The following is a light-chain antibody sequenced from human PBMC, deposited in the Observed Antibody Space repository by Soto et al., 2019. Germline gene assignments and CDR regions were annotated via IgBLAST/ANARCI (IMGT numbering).Light chain of an antibody. CDR2: EAS. Sequence: QSALTQPASVSGSPGQTITISCTGTSSNVGSYILVSWYQQHPGKAPKLMIYEASKRPSGVSNRFSGSKSGNTASLTISGLQAEDEADYYCCSYAGSSTYVFGGGTKLTVL. V-gene: IGLV2-23*01. J-gene: IGLJ2*01. CDR1: SSNVGSYIL. CDR3: CSYAGSSTYV.